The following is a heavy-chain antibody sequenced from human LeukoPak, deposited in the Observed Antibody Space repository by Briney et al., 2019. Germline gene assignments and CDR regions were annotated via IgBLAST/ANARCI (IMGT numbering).Heavy chain of an antibody. CDR2: IYYSGST. Sequence: SETLSLTCTVSGGSISSYYWSWIRQPPGKGLEWIGYIYYSGSTNYNPSLKSRVTISVHTSKTQFSLKLSSVTAADTAVYYCARDLAAAGTKPDYWFDPWGQGTLVTVSS. CDR3: ARDLAAAGTKPDYWFDP. D-gene: IGHD6-13*01. V-gene: IGHV4-59*01. CDR1: GGSISSYY. J-gene: IGHJ5*02.